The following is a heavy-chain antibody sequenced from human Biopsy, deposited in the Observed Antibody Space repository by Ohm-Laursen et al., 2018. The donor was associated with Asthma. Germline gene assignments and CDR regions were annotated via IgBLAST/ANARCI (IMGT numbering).Heavy chain of an antibody. CDR2: ISYTGSA. Sequence: SGTLSLTCTVSGGPMSSSSYYWGWIRQPPGKGLEWMGSISYTGSAYHNPSLKSRVTISVDTSKNHFSLKLSSVTAADTAVYYCARHWDWGSFFDYWGQGTPVTVSS. CDR1: GGPMSSSSYY. V-gene: IGHV4-39*01. D-gene: IGHD7-27*01. J-gene: IGHJ4*02. CDR3: ARHWDWGSFFDY.